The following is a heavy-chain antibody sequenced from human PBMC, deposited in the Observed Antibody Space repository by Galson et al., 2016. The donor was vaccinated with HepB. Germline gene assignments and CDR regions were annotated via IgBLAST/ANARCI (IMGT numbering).Heavy chain of an antibody. Sequence: SLRLSCAAFGFSFSTYAMTWVRQAPGKGLEWVSTIPGKGLEWASGISGRGSRIYYADFVEGRFTISRDDSRHTLFLQLDNLRPEDTATYYWAKDLDDYGEYGGGLDPWGRGTRVVVSA. CDR2: ISGRGSRI. CDR3: AKDLDDYGEYGGGLDP. V-gene: IGHV3-23*01. CDR1: GFSFSTYA. J-gene: IGHJ5*02. D-gene: IGHD4-23*01.